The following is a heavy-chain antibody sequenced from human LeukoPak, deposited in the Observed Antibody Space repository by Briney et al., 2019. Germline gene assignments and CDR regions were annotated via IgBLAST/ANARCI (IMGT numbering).Heavy chain of an antibody. CDR2: IWYDGSNK. CDR3: ARAYSSSWYLYYYYGMDV. V-gene: IGHV3-33*01. CDR1: GFTFSSYG. J-gene: IGHJ6*02. Sequence: GGSLRLSCAASGFTFSSYGMHWVRQAPGKGLEWVAVIWYDGSNKYYADSVKGRFTISRDNSKNTLYLQMNSLRAEDTAVYYCARAYSSSWYLYYYYGMDVWGQGTTVTASS. D-gene: IGHD6-13*01.